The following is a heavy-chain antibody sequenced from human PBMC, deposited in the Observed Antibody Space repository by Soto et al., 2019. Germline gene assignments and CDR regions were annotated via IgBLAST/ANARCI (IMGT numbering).Heavy chain of an antibody. J-gene: IGHJ3*02. CDR3: ARDGSITMGYDAFDM. Sequence: PSETLSLTCTVSGGCISRYYWSWIRQPPGKGLEWIGYIYYSGSTNYNPSLKSRVTISVDTSKNQFSLKLSSVTAADTAVYYCARDGSITMGYDAFDMWGQGTMLTVS. CDR1: GGCISRYY. D-gene: IGHD3-10*01. CDR2: IYYSGST. V-gene: IGHV4-59*01.